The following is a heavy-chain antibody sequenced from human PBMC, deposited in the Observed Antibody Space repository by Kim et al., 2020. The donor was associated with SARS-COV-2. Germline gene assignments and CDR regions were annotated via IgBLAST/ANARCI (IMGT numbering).Heavy chain of an antibody. J-gene: IGHJ4*02. CDR2: ISGNSKTI. CDR1: GFTFGDYS. CDR3: AKLMDRSSPCFDY. V-gene: IGHV3-9*01. Sequence: GGSLRLSCAASGFTFGDYSIHWVRQAPGKGLEWVSAISGNSKTIFYADSVKGRFTISRDNAKNSLYLQMTSLRAEDTALYYCAKLMDRSSPCFDYWGQGTMVTVSS. D-gene: IGHD6-6*01.